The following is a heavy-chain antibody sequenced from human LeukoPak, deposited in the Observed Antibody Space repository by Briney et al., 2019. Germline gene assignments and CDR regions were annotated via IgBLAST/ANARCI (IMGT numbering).Heavy chain of an antibody. CDR1: GGSFSGYY. CDR2: INHSGST. Sequence: PSETLSLTCAVYGGSFSGYYWSWIRQPPGKGLEWIGEINHSGSTNYNPSLKSRVTISVDTSKNQFSLKLSSVTAADTAVYYCARDDYGDNFDYWGQGTLVTVSS. CDR3: ARDDYGDNFDY. J-gene: IGHJ4*02. V-gene: IGHV4-34*01. D-gene: IGHD4-17*01.